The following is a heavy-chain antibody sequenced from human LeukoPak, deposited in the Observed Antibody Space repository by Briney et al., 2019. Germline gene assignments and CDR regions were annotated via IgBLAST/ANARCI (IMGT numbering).Heavy chain of an antibody. CDR3: ARGKYSSDNNWFDP. CDR1: GFTFSSYA. V-gene: IGHV3-30*04. D-gene: IGHD6-19*01. J-gene: IGHJ5*02. Sequence: GGSLRLSCAASGFTFSSYAMHWVRQAPGEGLEWVAVISYDGSNKYYADSVKGRFTISRDNSKNTLYLQMNSLRAENTAVYYCARGKYSSDNNWFDPWGQGTLVTVSS. CDR2: ISYDGSNK.